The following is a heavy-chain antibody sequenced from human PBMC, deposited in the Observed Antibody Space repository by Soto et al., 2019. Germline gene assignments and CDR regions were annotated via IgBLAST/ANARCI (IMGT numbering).Heavy chain of an antibody. J-gene: IGHJ4*02. V-gene: IGHV3-33*01. CDR3: ARAPTVTYRIDY. D-gene: IGHD4-17*01. CDR1: GFTFSSYG. Sequence: GGSLRLSCAASGFTFSSYGMHWVRQAPGKGLEWVAVIWYDGSNKYYADSVKGRFTISRDNSKNTLYLQMNSLRAEDTAVYYCARAPTVTYRIDYWGQGTLVTVSS. CDR2: IWYDGSNK.